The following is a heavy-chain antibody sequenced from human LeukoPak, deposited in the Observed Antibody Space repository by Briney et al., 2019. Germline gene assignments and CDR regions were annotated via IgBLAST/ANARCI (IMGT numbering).Heavy chain of an antibody. CDR3: ARGLPSYGDYVDSYFYMDV. D-gene: IGHD4-17*01. J-gene: IGHJ6*03. CDR1: GDSISGFY. CDR2: ISTSGSP. Sequence: PSETLSLTCTVSGDSISGFYWSWIRQPAGKGLQWIGRISTSGSPNYNPPLKSRVTLSVDRSPNEFSLTVRSVTAADTALYYCARGLPSYGDYVDSYFYMDVWGKGTTVTVSS. V-gene: IGHV4-4*07.